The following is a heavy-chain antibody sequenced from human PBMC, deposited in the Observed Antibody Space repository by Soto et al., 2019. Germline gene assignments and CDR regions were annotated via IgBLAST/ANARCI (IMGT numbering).Heavy chain of an antibody. J-gene: IGHJ5*02. Sequence: SETLSLTCTVSGGSISSSSYYWGWIRQPPGKGLEWIGSIYYSGSTYYNPSLKIRVTISVDTSKNQFSLKLSSVTAADTAVYYCARYQDFWSGYENWFDPWGQGTLVTVSS. CDR3: ARYQDFWSGYENWFDP. V-gene: IGHV4-39*07. CDR1: GGSISSSSYY. D-gene: IGHD3-3*01. CDR2: IYYSGST.